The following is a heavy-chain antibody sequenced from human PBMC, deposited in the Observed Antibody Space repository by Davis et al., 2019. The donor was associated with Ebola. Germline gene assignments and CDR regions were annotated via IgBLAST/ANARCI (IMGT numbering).Heavy chain of an antibody. J-gene: IGHJ4*02. Sequence: SETLSLTCTVSGGSISSYYWSWIRQPPGKGLEWIGYIYYSGSTNYNPSLKSRVTISVDTSKNQFSLKLSSVTAADSAVYYCARLNPNDRGYFDYWGQGTLVTVSS. D-gene: IGHD3-10*01. V-gene: IGHV4-59*01. CDR3: ARLNPNDRGYFDY. CDR2: IYYSGST. CDR1: GGSISSYY.